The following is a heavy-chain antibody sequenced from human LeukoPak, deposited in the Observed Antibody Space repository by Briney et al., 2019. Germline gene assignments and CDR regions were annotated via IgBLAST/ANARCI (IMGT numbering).Heavy chain of an antibody. D-gene: IGHD6-19*01. V-gene: IGHV4-34*01. J-gene: IGHJ4*02. CDR3: ARVSSGWYGIIDY. CDR1: GGSFSGYY. Sequence: KSSETLSLTCAVYGGSFSGYYWSWIRQPPGKGLEWIGEINHSGSTNYNPSLKSRVVISVDTSKNQFSLKLSSVTAADTAVYYCARVSSGWYGIIDYWGQGTLVTVSS. CDR2: INHSGST.